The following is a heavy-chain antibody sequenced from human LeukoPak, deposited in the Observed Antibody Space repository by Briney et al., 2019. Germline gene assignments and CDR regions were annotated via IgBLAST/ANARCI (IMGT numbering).Heavy chain of an antibody. J-gene: IGHJ4*02. Sequence: GGSLRLSCAASGFTFSHYNMNWVRQAPGKGLEWVSSISGSTGYIYYADSAKGLFTISRDNAKNSLFLQMNSLRAEDTAVYYCARDRSSDWHFDFWGPGTPVTVSS. D-gene: IGHD6-19*01. V-gene: IGHV3-21*01. CDR1: GFTFSHYN. CDR2: ISGSTGYI. CDR3: ARDRSSDWHFDF.